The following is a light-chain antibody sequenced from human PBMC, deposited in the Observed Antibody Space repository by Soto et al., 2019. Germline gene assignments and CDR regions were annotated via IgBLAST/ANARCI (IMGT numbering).Light chain of an antibody. J-gene: IGKJ1*01. Sequence: DIQMTQSPSSLSASVGDRVTITCRASQTISSWLAWYQQKPGKAPNLLIYDASTLESGVPSRFSGSGSGTDFTLSVSSLQPDDFATYYCHQYHNFPLTFGQGTKVDIK. CDR2: DAS. V-gene: IGKV1-5*03. CDR3: HQYHNFPLT. CDR1: QTISSW.